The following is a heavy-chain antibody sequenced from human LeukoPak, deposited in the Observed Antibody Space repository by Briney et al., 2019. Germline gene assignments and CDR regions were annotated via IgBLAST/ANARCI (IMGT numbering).Heavy chain of an antibody. D-gene: IGHD3-3*01. CDR3: AREYYDFWSGPPNWFDP. V-gene: IGHV4-39*07. J-gene: IGHJ5*02. CDR2: IYYSGST. CDR1: GGSISSSSYY. Sequence: PSETLSLTCTVSGGSISSSSYYWGWIRQPPGKGLEWIGSIYYSGSTYYNPSLESRVTISVDTSKNQFSLKLSSVTAADTAVYYCAREYYDFWSGPPNWFDPWGQGTLVTVSP.